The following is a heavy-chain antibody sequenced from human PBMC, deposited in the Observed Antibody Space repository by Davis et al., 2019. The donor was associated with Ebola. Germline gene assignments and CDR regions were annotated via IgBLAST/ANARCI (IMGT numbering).Heavy chain of an antibody. Sequence: MPSETLSLTCTVSGDSISSYYWGWIRQPPGKGLEWIGSIYYSGSTYYNPSLKSRVTISVDTSKNQFSLKLSSVTAADTAVYYCAGPLDRHNWFDPWGQGTLVTVSS. D-gene: IGHD1-1*01. CDR3: AGPLDRHNWFDP. CDR2: IYYSGST. J-gene: IGHJ5*02. CDR1: GDSISSYY. V-gene: IGHV4-39*01.